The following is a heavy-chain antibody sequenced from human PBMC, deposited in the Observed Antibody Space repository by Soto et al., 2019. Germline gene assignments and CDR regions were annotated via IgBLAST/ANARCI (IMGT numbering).Heavy chain of an antibody. Sequence: QEQLVESGGGVVQSGRSLRLSCAASGFIFSTYGMHWVRQAPGKGLEWVALIWHDGSEKYYADSVKGRFTITRDNSKNTLYLQMNRLRAEDTAVYFCARPAGHYYYYMHVWGIGTTVTVSS. CDR3: ARPAGHYYYYMHV. CDR1: GFIFSTYG. D-gene: IGHD6-13*01. CDR2: IWHDGSEK. J-gene: IGHJ6*03. V-gene: IGHV3-33*01.